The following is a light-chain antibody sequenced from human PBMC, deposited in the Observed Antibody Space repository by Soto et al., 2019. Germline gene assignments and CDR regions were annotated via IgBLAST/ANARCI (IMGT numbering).Light chain of an antibody. Sequence: FTKSPVTLSVSTEESAALSCRASQSVSSNLAWYQQKPGQAPRLLIYGVSTRATGFPARFSGSGSGTEFTLTISSLQSEDFAVYYCQQYNNWPWTFGQGTKVDTK. J-gene: IGKJ1*01. CDR3: QQYNNWPWT. V-gene: IGKV3-15*01. CDR1: QSVSSN. CDR2: GVS.